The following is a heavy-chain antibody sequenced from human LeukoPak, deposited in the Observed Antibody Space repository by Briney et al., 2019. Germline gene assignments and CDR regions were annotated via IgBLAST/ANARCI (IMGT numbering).Heavy chain of an antibody. D-gene: IGHD6-13*01. CDR1: GFTVSSNY. Sequence: GGSLRLSCAASGFTVSSNYMSWVRQAPGKGLEWVSHISSSSSTIYYADSVKGRFTISRDNAKTSLYLQMNSLRDEDTAMYYCARVEQKPRAVCGMDVWGQGTTVTVSS. CDR3: ARVEQKPRAVCGMDV. CDR2: ISSSSSTI. J-gene: IGHJ6*02. V-gene: IGHV3-48*02.